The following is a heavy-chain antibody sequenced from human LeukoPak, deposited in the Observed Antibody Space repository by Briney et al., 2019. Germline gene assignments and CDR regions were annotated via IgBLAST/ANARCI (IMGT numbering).Heavy chain of an antibody. V-gene: IGHV1-2*06. D-gene: IGHD3-3*01. CDR2: INPNSGGT. J-gene: IGHJ4*02. CDR1: GYTFTGYY. Sequence: GASVKVSCKASGYTFTGYYMHWVRQAPGQGLEWMGRINPNSGGTNYAQKFQGRVTMTRDAPISTDYMELSRLRSDDTAVYYCARAQSFGVVIIWGQGTLVTVSS. CDR3: ARAQSFGVVII.